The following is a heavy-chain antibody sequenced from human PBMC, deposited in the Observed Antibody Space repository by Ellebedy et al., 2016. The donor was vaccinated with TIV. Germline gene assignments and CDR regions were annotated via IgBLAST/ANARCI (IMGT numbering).Heavy chain of an antibody. J-gene: IGHJ4*02. V-gene: IGHV4-39*01. Sequence: SETLSLXXTVSGGSISSSSYYWGWIRQPPGKGLEWIGSIYYSGSTYYNPSLKSRVTISVDTSKNQFSLKLSSVTAADTAVYYCARCYQGPVDRWGQGTLVTVSS. CDR3: ARCYQGPVDR. CDR1: GGSISSSSYY. D-gene: IGHD2-2*01. CDR2: IYYSGST.